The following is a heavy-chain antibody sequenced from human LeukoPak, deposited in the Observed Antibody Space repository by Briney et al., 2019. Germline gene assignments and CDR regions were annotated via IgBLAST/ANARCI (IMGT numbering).Heavy chain of an antibody. D-gene: IGHD1-1*01. V-gene: IGHV4-38-2*01. CDR1: GYSVSSGFF. Sequence: SETLSLTCAVSGYSVSSGFFXXXXXQPXGXXXXXXXTIYHNGITHYNPSLKSRVTXXVDTSKXQFSLKMSSVTAADTAVYYCTRGVALSDHGIIDSWGQGTLATVSS. J-gene: IGHJ4*02. CDR3: TRGVALSDHGIIDS. CDR2: IYHNGIT.